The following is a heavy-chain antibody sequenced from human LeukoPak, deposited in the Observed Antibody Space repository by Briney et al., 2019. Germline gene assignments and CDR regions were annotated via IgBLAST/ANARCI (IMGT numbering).Heavy chain of an antibody. J-gene: IGHJ4*02. CDR2: IKQDGSEK. CDR1: GFTFSGFW. Sequence: GGSLRLSCAASGFTFSGFWMSWVRQTTGKGLEWVANIKQDGSEKYYVDSVKGRFTISRDNAKNSLSLQMNGLRVEDTAVYYCARAGSFWHYVYWGQGTLVTVSS. D-gene: IGHD1-7*01. CDR3: ARAGSFWHYVY. V-gene: IGHV3-7*01.